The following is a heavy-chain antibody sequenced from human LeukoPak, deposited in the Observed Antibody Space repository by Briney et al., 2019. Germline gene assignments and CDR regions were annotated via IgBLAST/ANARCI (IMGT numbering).Heavy chain of an antibody. V-gene: IGHV3-23*01. CDR3: AKATYSSSWYYFDY. CDR2: ISGSGGGT. D-gene: IGHD6-13*01. CDR1: GFTFSSYA. Sequence: GGSLRLSCAASGFTFSSYAMSWVRQAPGKGLEWVSAISGSGGGTYNADSVKGRFTISRDNSNNTLYLQMNSLRAEDTAVYYCAKATYSSSWYYFDYWGQGALVTVSS. J-gene: IGHJ4*02.